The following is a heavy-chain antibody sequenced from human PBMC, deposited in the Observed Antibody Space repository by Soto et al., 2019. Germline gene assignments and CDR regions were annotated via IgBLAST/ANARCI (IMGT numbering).Heavy chain of an antibody. Sequence: EVQLVESGGGLVKPGGSLRLSCAASGFTFSSYSMNWVRQAPGKGLEWVSSISSSSSYIYYADSVKGRFTISRDNAKNSLYLQMNSLRAEDTAVYYCARFGVVVAEHGMDVWGQGTTVTVSS. CDR1: GFTFSSYS. CDR3: ARFGVVVAEHGMDV. V-gene: IGHV3-21*01. J-gene: IGHJ6*02. D-gene: IGHD2-15*01. CDR2: ISSSSSYI.